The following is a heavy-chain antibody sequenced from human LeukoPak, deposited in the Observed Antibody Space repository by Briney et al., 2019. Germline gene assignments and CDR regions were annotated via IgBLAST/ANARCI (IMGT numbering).Heavy chain of an antibody. Sequence: KPSETLSLTCAVYGGSLSGYYGSWIRQAPGKGLEWIGEIYQNGNTNYNPSLKSRVTISLDTSKNQFSLKLSSVTAADTAVYYCARKYNGYGGWIDYWAQGTLVTVSS. CDR1: GGSLSGYY. CDR2: IYQNGNT. CDR3: ARKYNGYGGWIDY. J-gene: IGHJ4*02. D-gene: IGHD5-12*01. V-gene: IGHV4-34*01.